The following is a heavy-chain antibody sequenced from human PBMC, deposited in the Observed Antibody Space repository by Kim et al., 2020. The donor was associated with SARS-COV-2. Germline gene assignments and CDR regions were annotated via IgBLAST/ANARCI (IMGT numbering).Heavy chain of an antibody. CDR2: IYYSGST. CDR1: GGSISSGDYY. D-gene: IGHD2-2*01. CDR3: ARYCSSTSCWRDAFDI. J-gene: IGHJ3*02. V-gene: IGHV4-30-4*01. Sequence: SETLSLTCTVSGGSISSGDYYWSWIRQPPGKGLEWIGYIYYSGSTYYNPSLKSRVTISVDTSKNQFSLKLSSVTAADTVVYYCARYCSSTSCWRDAFDIWGQGTMVTVSS.